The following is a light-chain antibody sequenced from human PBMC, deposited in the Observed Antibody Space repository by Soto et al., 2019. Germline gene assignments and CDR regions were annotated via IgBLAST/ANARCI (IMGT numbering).Light chain of an antibody. CDR2: DVS. V-gene: IGLV2-11*01. J-gene: IGLJ2*01. Sequence: QSVLTQPRSVSGSPGQSVTISCTGTSSDVGGYNYVSWYQQHPGKAPKFMIYDVSKRPSGVPDRFSGSKSGNTASLTISGLQAEDEADYYCCSYAGSNTFVVFGGGTKVTVL. CDR1: SSDVGGYNY. CDR3: CSYAGSNTFVV.